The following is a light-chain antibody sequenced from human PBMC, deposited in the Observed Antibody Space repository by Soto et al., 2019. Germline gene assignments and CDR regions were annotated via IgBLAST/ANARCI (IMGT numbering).Light chain of an antibody. V-gene: IGKV3-20*01. J-gene: IGKJ4*01. CDR2: ATS. CDR1: QSVTSSY. Sequence: ENVLTQSPGTLSLSPGERATLSCRASQSVTSSYLAWYQQKPGQAPSLLIYATSSRATGIPDRFIGSGSGTDFTLTISRLEPEDFAVYYCQQYDSSHLTFGGGTKVEIK. CDR3: QQYDSSHLT.